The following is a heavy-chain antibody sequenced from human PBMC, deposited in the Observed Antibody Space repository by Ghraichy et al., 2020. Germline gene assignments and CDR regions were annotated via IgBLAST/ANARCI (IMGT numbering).Heavy chain of an antibody. D-gene: IGHD6-13*01. Sequence: GGSLRLSCAASGFTFHTHAMSWVRQAPGKGLQWVSLISGSGGDTYYADSVKGRFTISRDNSKNTLYLQMNSLRAEDTAVYYCARQYSSSWSGFDPWGQGTLVTVSS. J-gene: IGHJ5*02. CDR1: GFTFHTHA. CDR2: ISGSGGDT. V-gene: IGHV3-23*01. CDR3: ARQYSSSWSGFDP.